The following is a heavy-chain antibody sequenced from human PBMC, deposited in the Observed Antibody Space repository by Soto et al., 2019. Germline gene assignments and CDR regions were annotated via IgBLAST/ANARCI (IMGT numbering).Heavy chain of an antibody. V-gene: IGHV3-74*01. J-gene: IGHJ4*02. D-gene: IGHD6-13*01. CDR2: INHDGNVT. Sequence: GGSLRLSCEGSGFSFRSYWLHWVRQVPGKGLVWVSRINHDGNVTNSADSVKGRFTISRDNSKNTLYLQMSSLRAEDTAVYYCARGFSAGKGSPPDFWGQGSLVTVSS. CDR1: GFSFRSYW. CDR3: ARGFSAGKGSPPDF.